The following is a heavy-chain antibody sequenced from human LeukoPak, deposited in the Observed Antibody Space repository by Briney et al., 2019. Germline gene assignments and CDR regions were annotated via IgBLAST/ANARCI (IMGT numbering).Heavy chain of an antibody. CDR3: ARDLGLAARPVY. CDR1: GFTFSSYS. J-gene: IGHJ4*02. D-gene: IGHD6-6*01. CDR2: ISSSSSYI. Sequence: GGSLRLSCAASGFTFSSYSMTWVRQAPGKGLEWVSSISSSSSYIYSADSVKGRFTISRDNAKNSLYLQMNSLRAEDTAVYYCARDLGLAARPVYWGQGTLVTVSS. V-gene: IGHV3-21*01.